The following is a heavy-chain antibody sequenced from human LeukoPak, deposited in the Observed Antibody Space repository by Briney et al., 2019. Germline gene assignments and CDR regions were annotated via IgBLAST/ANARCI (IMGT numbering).Heavy chain of an antibody. CDR1: GFTFSNAW. J-gene: IGHJ4*02. Sequence: GGSLRLSCAASGFTFSNAWMSWVRQAPGKGLEWVGRIKSKTDGGTTDYAAPVKGRFTISRDDSKNTLYLQMNSLKTEDTAVYYCTTEKLPLYYYDSSGYDSGPYYFDYWGQGTLVTVSS. V-gene: IGHV3-15*01. CDR3: TTEKLPLYYYDSSGYDSGPYYFDY. CDR2: IKSKTDGGTT. D-gene: IGHD3-22*01.